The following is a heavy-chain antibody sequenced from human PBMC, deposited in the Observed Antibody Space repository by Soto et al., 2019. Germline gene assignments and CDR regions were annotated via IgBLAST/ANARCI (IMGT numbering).Heavy chain of an antibody. D-gene: IGHD2-21*02. CDR1: GFIFTTSD. CDR3: GKGGGGDHGY. Sequence: EVQLVESEGGLVQPGGSLRLSCEASGFIFTTSDMSWVRQAPGKGLEWISSITITGDTTHYADSVKGRFPISRDNSTNTVFLQTNSLRVEDAAVYYGGKGGGGDHGYWGQGTLVAVSS. V-gene: IGHV3-23*04. CDR2: ITITGDTT. J-gene: IGHJ4*02.